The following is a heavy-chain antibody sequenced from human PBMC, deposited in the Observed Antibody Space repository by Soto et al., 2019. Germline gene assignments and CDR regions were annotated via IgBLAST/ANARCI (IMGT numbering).Heavy chain of an antibody. CDR2: TYYRSKWYN. CDR1: GDSVSSNSAA. J-gene: IGHJ3*02. CDR3: ARTIGMAGSLHAFDI. Sequence: SQTLSLTCAISGDSVSSNSAAWNWIRQSPSRGFEWLGRTYYRSKWYNDYAVSVKSRITISPDTSKNQFSLQLNSVTPEDTAVYYCARTIGMAGSLHAFDIWGQGTMVTVSS. D-gene: IGHD6-19*01. V-gene: IGHV6-1*01.